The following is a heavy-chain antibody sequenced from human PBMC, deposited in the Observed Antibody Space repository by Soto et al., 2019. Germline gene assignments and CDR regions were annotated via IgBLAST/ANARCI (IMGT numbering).Heavy chain of an antibody. CDR2: MNPNSGNT. V-gene: IGHV1-8*01. Sequence: GASVKVSCKASGYTFTSYDINWVRQATGQGLEWMGWMNPNSGNTGYAQKFQGRVTMTRNTSISTAYMELSSLRSEDTAVYYCARVALTGGDYYYYYYMDVWGKGTTVTVSS. J-gene: IGHJ6*03. D-gene: IGHD2-21*02. CDR3: ARVALTGGDYYYYYYMDV. CDR1: GYTFTSYD.